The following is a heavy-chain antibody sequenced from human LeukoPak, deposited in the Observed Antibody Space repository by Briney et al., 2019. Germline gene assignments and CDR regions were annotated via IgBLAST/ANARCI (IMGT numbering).Heavy chain of an antibody. D-gene: IGHD1-26*01. CDR2: IYYSGST. Sequence: PSETLSLTCTVSGGSISSSSYYWGWIRQPPGKGLEWIGSIYYSGSTYYNPSLKSRVTISVDTSKNQFSLKLSSVTAADTAVYYCARGPHSGSYYGYWGQGTLVTVSS. CDR3: ARGPHSGSYYGY. CDR1: GGSISSSSYY. V-gene: IGHV4-39*07. J-gene: IGHJ4*02.